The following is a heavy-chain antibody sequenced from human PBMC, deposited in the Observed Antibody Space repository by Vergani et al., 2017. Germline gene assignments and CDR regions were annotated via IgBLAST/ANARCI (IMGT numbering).Heavy chain of an antibody. D-gene: IGHD4-11*01. Sequence: QITLKESGPTLVKPTQTLTVTCTVSGFSVSSSGVGVAWIRQPPGKALECLAIIYWNDDKRYSPSLMGRLTIAKDTSRNQVVLTMTNMDPVDTATYYCAHXDIFDDNYEYFDYWGPGTLVTVSS. V-gene: IGHV2-5*01. CDR2: IYWNDDK. CDR1: GFSVSSSGVG. CDR3: AHXDIFDDNYEYFDY. J-gene: IGHJ4*02.